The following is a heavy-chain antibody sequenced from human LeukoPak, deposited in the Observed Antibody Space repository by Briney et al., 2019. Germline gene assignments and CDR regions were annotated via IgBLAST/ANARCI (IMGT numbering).Heavy chain of an antibody. V-gene: IGHV4-4*07. CDR1: GGSISSYY. D-gene: IGHD6-13*01. CDR3: ALGVDSSSSSDAFDI. Sequence: SETLSLTCTVSGGSISSYYWSWIRQPAGKGLEWIGRIYTSGSTNYSPSRKSRVTISVDKSKNQFSLKLSSVTAADTAVYYCALGVDSSSSSDAFDIWGQGTMVTVSS. J-gene: IGHJ3*02. CDR2: IYTSGST.